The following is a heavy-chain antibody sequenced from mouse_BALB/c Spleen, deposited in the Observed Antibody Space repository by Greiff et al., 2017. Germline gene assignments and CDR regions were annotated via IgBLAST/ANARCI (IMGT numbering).Heavy chain of an antibody. CDR3: TVGDAMDY. V-gene: IGHV6-3*01. Sequence: EVKVEESGGGLVQPGGSMKLSCVASGFTFSSYWMSWVRQSPEKGLEWVAEIRFNSDNYASHYAESVKGKFTISRNESKRRLYLQMNSLRAEDTGIYYCTVGDAMDYWGQGTSVTVSS. J-gene: IGHJ4*01. CDR2: IRFNSDNYAS. CDR1: GFTFSSYW.